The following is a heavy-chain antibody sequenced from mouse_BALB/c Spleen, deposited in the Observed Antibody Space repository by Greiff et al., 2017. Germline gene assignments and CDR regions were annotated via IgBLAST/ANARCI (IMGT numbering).Heavy chain of an antibody. CDR1: GYTFTSYT. CDR2: INPSSGYT. Sequence: VQLQESGAELARPGASVKMSCKASGYTFTSYTMHWVHQRPGQGLEWIGYINPSSGYTNYNQKFKDKATLTADKSSSTAYMQLSSLTSEDSAVYYCARWPLYDAWFAYWGQGTLVTVSA. CDR3: ARWPLYDAWFAY. D-gene: IGHD2-3*01. J-gene: IGHJ3*01. V-gene: IGHV1-4*01.